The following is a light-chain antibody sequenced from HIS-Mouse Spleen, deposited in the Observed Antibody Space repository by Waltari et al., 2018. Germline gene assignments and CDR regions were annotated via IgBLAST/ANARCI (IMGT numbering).Light chain of an antibody. J-gene: IGKJ3*01. V-gene: IGKV1-9*01. CDR2: AAS. CDR3: QQLNSYPQFT. CDR1: QGISSY. Sequence: DIQLTQSPSFLSASVGDRVTITCRPSQGISSYLAWYQQKPGKAPKLLIYAASTLQSWGPSKFSGSGSWTEFTLTISSLQPEDFATYSCQQLNSYPQFTFGPGTKVDIK.